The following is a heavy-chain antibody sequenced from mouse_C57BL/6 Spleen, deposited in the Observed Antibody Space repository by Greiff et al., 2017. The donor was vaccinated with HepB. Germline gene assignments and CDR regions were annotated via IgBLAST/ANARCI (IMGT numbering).Heavy chain of an antibody. CDR3: ARRDFYGGYFDV. CDR1: GYTFTTYP. CDR2: FHPYNDDT. J-gene: IGHJ1*03. Sequence: VKLMESGAELVKPGASVKMSCKASGYTFTTYPIEWMKQNHGKSLEWIGNFHPYNDDTKYNEKFKGKATLTVEKSSSTVYLELSRLTSDDSAVYYCARRDFYGGYFDVWGTGTTVTVSS. D-gene: IGHD1-1*02. V-gene: IGHV1-47*01.